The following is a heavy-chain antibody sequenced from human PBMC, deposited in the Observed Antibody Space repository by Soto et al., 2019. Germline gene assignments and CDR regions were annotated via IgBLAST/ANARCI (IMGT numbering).Heavy chain of an antibody. D-gene: IGHD1-26*01. CDR2: IRGSGDST. Sequence: EVQLLESGGGLVQPGGSLRLSCAASGFTFSSYAMGWVRQAPVKGLEWVSAIRGSGDSTYYADSVKGRFTISRDNSKNTLYLQMNSLRAEVTAVYYCARRGSGSYYDYWGQGTLVTVSS. CDR1: GFTFSSYA. V-gene: IGHV3-23*01. CDR3: ARRGSGSYYDY. J-gene: IGHJ4*02.